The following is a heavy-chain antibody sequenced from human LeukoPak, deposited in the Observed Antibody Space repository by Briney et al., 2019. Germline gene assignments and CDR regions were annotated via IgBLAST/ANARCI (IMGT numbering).Heavy chain of an antibody. J-gene: IGHJ4*02. V-gene: IGHV1-8*01. Sequence: EASVKVSCKASGYTFTIYDINWVRQATGQGLEWMGWMNPNSGNTGYAQKFQGRVTMTRNTSISTAYMELSSLRSEDTAVYYCARVYSSGWYLPDYWGQGTLVTVSS. CDR1: GYTFTIYD. CDR2: MNPNSGNT. D-gene: IGHD6-19*01. CDR3: ARVYSSGWYLPDY.